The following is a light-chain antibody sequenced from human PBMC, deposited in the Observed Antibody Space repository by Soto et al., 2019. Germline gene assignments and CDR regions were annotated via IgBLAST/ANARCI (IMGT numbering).Light chain of an antibody. J-gene: IGKJ4*01. CDR1: QSISSY. CDR2: AAS. CDR3: QQADSIPLT. Sequence: DIQMTQSPSSLSASVGDRVTITCRASQSISSYLNWYQQKPGRAPKILIFAASTLQRGVPSRFSGSGSGTDFTLTISSLQPEDSATYYCQQADSIPLTFGGGTKVDIK. V-gene: IGKV1-39*01.